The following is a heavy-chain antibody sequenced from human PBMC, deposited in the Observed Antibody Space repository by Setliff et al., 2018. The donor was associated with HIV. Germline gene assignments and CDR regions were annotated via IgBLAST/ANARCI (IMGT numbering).Heavy chain of an antibody. D-gene: IGHD1-1*01. CDR3: ARDVRWNQDGGGY. V-gene: IGHV3-7*03. CDR1: EFIFSNYR. J-gene: IGHJ4*02. CDR2: IKQDGSEK. Sequence: PGGSLRLSCAASEFIFSNYRMSWVRQAPGKGLEWVANIKQDGSEKYYVDSVKGRFTISRDNAKNSLCLQMNSLRTEDTAMYYCARDVRWNQDGGGYWGQGTLVTVSS.